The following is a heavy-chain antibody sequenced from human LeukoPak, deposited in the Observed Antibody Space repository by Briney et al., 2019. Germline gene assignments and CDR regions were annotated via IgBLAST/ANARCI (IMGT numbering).Heavy chain of an antibody. J-gene: IGHJ3*02. CDR2: ISSSSSYI. CDR1: GFTFSSYS. CDR3: ARESSSWYGSAFDI. D-gene: IGHD6-13*01. Sequence: GGSLRLSCAASGFTFSSYSMNWVRQAPGKGLEWVSPISSSSSYIYYADSVKGRFTISRDNAKNSLYLQMNSLRAEDTAVYYCARESSSWYGSAFDIWGQGTMVTVSS. V-gene: IGHV3-21*01.